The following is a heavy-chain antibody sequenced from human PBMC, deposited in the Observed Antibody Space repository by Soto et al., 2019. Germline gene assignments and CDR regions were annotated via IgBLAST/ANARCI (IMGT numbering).Heavy chain of an antibody. V-gene: IGHV1-69*06. Sequence: QVQLVQSGAEVKKPGSSVKVSCKASGGTFNTFAISWVRQAPGQGLEWMGGIIPSFGPANYAEKFQGRVTITAEKSTSTACLELTSLTSEDTAVYYCARAAKRYFDYWGQGTLVTVSS. CDR3: ARAAKRYFDY. J-gene: IGHJ4*02. CDR1: GGTFNTFA. CDR2: IIPSFGPA.